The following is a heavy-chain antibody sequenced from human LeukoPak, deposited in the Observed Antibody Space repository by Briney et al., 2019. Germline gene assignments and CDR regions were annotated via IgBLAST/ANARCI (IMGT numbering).Heavy chain of an antibody. CDR1: GFTFKSHN. Sequence: GGSPRLSCAASGFTFKSHNMNWVRQAPGKGLEWVSSISSSSSYIYYADSVKGRFTISRDNAKNSLYLQMNSLRAEDTAVYYCARGALNYDSSGFHDAFDIWGQGTMVTVSS. CDR2: ISSSSSYI. V-gene: IGHV3-21*01. CDR3: ARGALNYDSSGFHDAFDI. D-gene: IGHD3-22*01. J-gene: IGHJ3*02.